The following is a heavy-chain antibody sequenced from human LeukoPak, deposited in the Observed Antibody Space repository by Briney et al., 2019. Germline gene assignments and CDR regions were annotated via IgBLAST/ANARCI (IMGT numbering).Heavy chain of an antibody. Sequence: GGSLRLSCAASGFTFSSYAMSWVRQAPGKGLEWVSSIGGSGGSTYYADSVKGRFTISRDNSKNTLYLQMNSLRAQDTAVYYCAKVETAAATTLRGFDYWGQGTLVTVSS. CDR2: IGGSGGST. D-gene: IGHD6-13*01. CDR1: GFTFSSYA. CDR3: AKVETAAATTLRGFDY. J-gene: IGHJ4*02. V-gene: IGHV3-23*01.